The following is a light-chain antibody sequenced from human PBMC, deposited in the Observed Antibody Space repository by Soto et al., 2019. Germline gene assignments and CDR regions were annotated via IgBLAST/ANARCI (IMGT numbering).Light chain of an antibody. Sequence: DIQMTQSPSTLSASVGDRVVITCRASLTINRWLAWYQQKPGKAPKLLIYKASNLEIGVPSRFSGSGSGTEFTLTISGLQPDDFATYYCQKYSSYSTFGQGTKVDIK. V-gene: IGKV1-5*03. J-gene: IGKJ1*01. CDR2: KAS. CDR1: LTINRW. CDR3: QKYSSYST.